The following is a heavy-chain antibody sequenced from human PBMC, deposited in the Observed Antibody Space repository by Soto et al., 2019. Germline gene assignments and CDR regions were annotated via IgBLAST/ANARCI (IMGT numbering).Heavy chain of an antibody. CDR3: ARVGGGDYGDFGGRAPYYMDV. Sequence: ASVKVSCKASGGTFSSYTISWVRQAPGQGLEWMGRIIPILGIANYAQKFQGRVTITADKSTSTAYMELSSLRSEDTAVYYCARVGGGDYGDFGGRAPYYMDVWGKGTTVTVSS. CDR2: IIPILGIA. V-gene: IGHV1-69*02. CDR1: GGTFSSYT. J-gene: IGHJ6*03. D-gene: IGHD4-17*01.